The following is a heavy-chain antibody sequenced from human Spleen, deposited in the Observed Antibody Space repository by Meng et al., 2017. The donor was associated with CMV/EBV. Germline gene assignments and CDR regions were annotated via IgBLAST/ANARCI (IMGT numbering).Heavy chain of an antibody. V-gene: IGHV4-59*01. CDR1: GGSISSYF. Sequence: SETLSLTCTVSGGSISSYFWTWSRQPPGKGLEWIGYIHDSGTTKYNTSLRSRLTISIDTSKNQFSLELRSVTAADTAVYYCARVGALDWSIFDYWGQGTLVTVSS. CDR2: IHDSGTT. D-gene: IGHD3/OR15-3a*01. CDR3: ARVGALDWSIFDY. J-gene: IGHJ4*02.